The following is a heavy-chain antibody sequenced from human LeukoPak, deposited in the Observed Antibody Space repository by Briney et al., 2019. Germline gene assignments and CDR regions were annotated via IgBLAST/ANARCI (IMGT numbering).Heavy chain of an antibody. J-gene: IGHJ4*02. CDR2: INPNSGGT. V-gene: IGHV1-2*04. CDR3: AVFYGSGSPGDY. D-gene: IGHD3-10*01. CDR1: GGTFSSYA. Sequence: ASVKVSCKASGGTFSSYAISWVRQAPGQGLEWMGWINPNSGGTNYAQKFQGWVTMTRDTSISTAYMELSRLRSDDTAVYYCAVFYGSGSPGDYWGQGTLVTVSS.